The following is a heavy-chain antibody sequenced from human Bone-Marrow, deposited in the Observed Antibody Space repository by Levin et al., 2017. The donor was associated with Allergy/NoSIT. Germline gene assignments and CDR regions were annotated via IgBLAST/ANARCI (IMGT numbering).Heavy chain of an antibody. J-gene: IGHJ3*02. CDR1: GFTFDDYA. D-gene: IGHD3-22*01. CDR3: AKDTRYDSSGYQVGDNAFDI. Sequence: SLKISCAASGFTFDDYAMHWVRQAPGKGLEWVSGISWNSGSIGYADSVKGRFTISRDNAKNSLYLQMNSLRAEDTALYYCAKDTRYDSSGYQVGDNAFDIWGQGTMVTVSS. V-gene: IGHV3-9*01. CDR2: ISWNSGSI.